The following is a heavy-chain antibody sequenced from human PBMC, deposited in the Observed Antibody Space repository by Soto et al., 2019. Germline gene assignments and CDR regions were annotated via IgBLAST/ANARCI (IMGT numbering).Heavy chain of an antibody. CDR3: ARGSRGSGSYYGVPSWFDP. Sequence: QVQLVESGGGVVQPGGSLRLSCAASGFTFSNYGMHWVRQAPGQGLEWGAVIWYDGSKEYYADSVKGRFTISRDNSKNTLYLQMDSLRVEDTAMYYCARGSRGSGSYYGVPSWFDPWGQGTLVTGSS. CDR2: IWYDGSKE. J-gene: IGHJ5*02. CDR1: GFTFSNYG. V-gene: IGHV3-33*01. D-gene: IGHD3-10*01.